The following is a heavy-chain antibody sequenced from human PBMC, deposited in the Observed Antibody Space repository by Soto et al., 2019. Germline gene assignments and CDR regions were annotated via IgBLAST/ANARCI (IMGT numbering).Heavy chain of an antibody. CDR2: IKGDEITT. Sequence: GGSLRLSCAASGFTFSNYWIHWVRQATGKGLVWVSRIKGDEITTNYADSVKGRFTISRDNAKNTVFLQMHSLRAEDTALYYCARGLYGAYGQDFWGQGILVTVSS. D-gene: IGHD4-17*01. V-gene: IGHV3-74*01. CDR1: GFTFSNYW. CDR3: ARGLYGAYGQDF. J-gene: IGHJ4*02.